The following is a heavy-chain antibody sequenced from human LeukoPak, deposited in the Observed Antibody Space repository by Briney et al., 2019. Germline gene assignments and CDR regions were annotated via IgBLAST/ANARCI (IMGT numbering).Heavy chain of an antibody. CDR2: IWYDGSNK. V-gene: IGHV3-33*01. CDR3: ARSGYSGLLDY. Sequence: PGRSLRLSCAASGFTFSSYGMHWVRQAPGKGLEWVAVIWYDGSNKYYADSVKGRFTISRDNSKNTLYLQMNSLRAEDTAVYYCARSGYSGLLDYWGQGTLVTVSS. J-gene: IGHJ4*02. CDR1: GFTFSSYG. D-gene: IGHD1-26*01.